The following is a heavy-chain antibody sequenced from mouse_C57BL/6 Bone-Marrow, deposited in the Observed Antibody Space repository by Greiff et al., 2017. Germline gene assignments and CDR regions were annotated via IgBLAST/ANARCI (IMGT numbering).Heavy chain of an antibody. J-gene: IGHJ2*01. V-gene: IGHV1-72*01. CDR3: ALITTVVASDY. CDR2: IDPNSGGT. CDR1: GYTFTSYW. Sequence: VQLKQPGAELVKPGASVKLSCKASGYTFTSYWMHWVKQRPGRGLEWIGRIDPNSGGTKYNEKFKSKATLTVDNPSSTAYMQLSSLTSEDTAVYYCALITTVVASDYWGQGTTLTVSS. D-gene: IGHD1-1*01.